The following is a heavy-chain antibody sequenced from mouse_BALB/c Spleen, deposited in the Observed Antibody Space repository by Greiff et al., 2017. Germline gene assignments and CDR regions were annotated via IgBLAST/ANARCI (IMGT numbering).Heavy chain of an antibody. J-gene: IGHJ2*01. Sequence: VQLKESGAELVKPGASVKLSCTASGFNIKDTYMHWVKQRPEQGLEWIGRIDPANGNTKYDPKFQGKATITADTSSNTAYLQLSSLTSEDTAVYYCARGYGSSYEDYFDDWGQGTTLTVSA. D-gene: IGHD1-1*01. CDR1: GFNIKDTY. CDR2: IDPANGNT. V-gene: IGHV14-3*02. CDR3: ARGYGSSYEDYFDD.